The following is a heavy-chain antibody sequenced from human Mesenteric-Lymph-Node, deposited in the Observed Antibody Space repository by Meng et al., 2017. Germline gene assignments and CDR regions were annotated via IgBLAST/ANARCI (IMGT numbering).Heavy chain of an antibody. CDR1: GFSFNQAW. Sequence: GESLKIPCAGSGFSFNQAWMSWVRQAPGKGLEWVANIKQDGSEKYYVDSVKGRFTISRDNAKNSLYLQMNSLRAEDTAVYYCARDDYDSSGYSHFDYWGQGTLVTVSS. J-gene: IGHJ4*02. D-gene: IGHD3-22*01. V-gene: IGHV3-7*01. CDR2: IKQDGSEK. CDR3: ARDDYDSSGYSHFDY.